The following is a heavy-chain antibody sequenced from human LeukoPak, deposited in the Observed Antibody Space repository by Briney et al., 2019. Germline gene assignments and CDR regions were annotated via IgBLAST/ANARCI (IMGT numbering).Heavy chain of an antibody. J-gene: IGHJ4*02. V-gene: IGHV3-53*01. CDR2: TYTGGNS. CDR1: GFTVSSIH. D-gene: IGHD4-17*01. CDR3: ARGGAYGDYGIDY. Sequence: GGSLRLSCAASGFTVSSIHMVWVRQAPGKGLEWVSVTYTGGNSYYADSVKGRFTISRDNSKNTLYLQMNSLRAEDTAVYYCARGGAYGDYGIDYWGQGTLVTVSS.